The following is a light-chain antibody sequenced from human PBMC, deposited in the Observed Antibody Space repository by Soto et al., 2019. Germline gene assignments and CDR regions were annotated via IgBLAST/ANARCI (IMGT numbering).Light chain of an antibody. J-gene: IGLJ7*01. CDR3: CSYAGSSTHAV. CDR1: SSDVGSYNL. CDR2: EGS. Sequence: QSALTQPASVSGSPGQSITISCTGTSSDVGSYNLVSWYQQHPGKAPKLMIYEGSKRPSGVSNRFSGSESGNTASLTISGLQPEDEADYYCCSYAGSSTHAVFGGGTQLTVL. V-gene: IGLV2-23*01.